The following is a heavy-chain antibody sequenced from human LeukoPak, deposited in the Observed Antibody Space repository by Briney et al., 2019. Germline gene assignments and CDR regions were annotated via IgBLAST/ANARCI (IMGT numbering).Heavy chain of an antibody. V-gene: IGHV3-30*02. J-gene: IGHJ3*01. Sequence: GGSLRLSCAASGFTFRTYGMHWVRQAPGKGREWVTFIRYDGSDKYYADSVKGRFTISRDNSKNTLFLQMNSLRVADTAVYYCAKRADYYDSSRALYDAFDLWGQGTMVTVSS. CDR1: GFTFRTYG. D-gene: IGHD3-16*01. CDR3: AKRADYYDSSRALYDAFDL. CDR2: IRYDGSDK.